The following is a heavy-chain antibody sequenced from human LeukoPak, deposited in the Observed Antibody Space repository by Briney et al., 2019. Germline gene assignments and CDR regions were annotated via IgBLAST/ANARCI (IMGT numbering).Heavy chain of an antibody. V-gene: IGHV1-46*01. J-gene: IGHJ6*03. CDR1: GYTFTSYY. D-gene: IGHD5-18*01. CDR3: ARGRRDTAMIIYYYYYYMDV. CDR2: INPSGGST. Sequence: ASVKVSCKASGYTFTSYYMHWVRQAPGQGLEWMGIINPSGGSTSYAQKFQGRVTMTRDTSTSTVYMELSSLRSEDTAVYYCARGRRDTAMIIYYYYYYMDVWGKGTTVTISS.